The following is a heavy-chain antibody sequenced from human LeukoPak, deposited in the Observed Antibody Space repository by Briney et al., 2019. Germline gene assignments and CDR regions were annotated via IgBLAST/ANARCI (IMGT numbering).Heavy chain of an antibody. D-gene: IGHD3-22*01. CDR3: AKGEAYYDSSGYYPFDY. J-gene: IGHJ4*02. CDR2: ISWNSGSI. CDR1: GFTFDDYA. Sequence: GGSLRLSCAAPGFTFDDYAMHWVRQAPGKGLEWVSGISWNSGSIGYADSVKGRFTISRDNAKNSLYLQMNSLRAEDTALYYCAKGEAYYDSSGYYPFDYWGRGTLVTVSS. V-gene: IGHV3-9*01.